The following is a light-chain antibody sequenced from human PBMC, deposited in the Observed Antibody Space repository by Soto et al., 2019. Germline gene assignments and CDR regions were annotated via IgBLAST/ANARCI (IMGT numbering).Light chain of an antibody. V-gene: IGLV2-14*01. CDR1: SSDVGYYNY. J-gene: IGLJ2*01. CDR3: AEWDDSLNGHVV. CDR2: EVT. Sequence: QSVLTQPASVSGSPGQSITISCTGTSSDVGYYNYVSWYQQHPGKAPKLMIYEVTNRPSGVSNRFSGSKSGNTASLTISGLQAEDEADYYCAEWDDSLNGHVVFGGGTKVTVL.